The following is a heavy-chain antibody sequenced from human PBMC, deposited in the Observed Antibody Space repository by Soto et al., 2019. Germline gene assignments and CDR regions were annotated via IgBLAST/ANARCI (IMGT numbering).Heavy chain of an antibody. CDR2: MNPNSGNT. V-gene: IGHV1-8*01. CDR3: ARGGAVALRNAFDI. CDR1: GYTFTSYD. D-gene: IGHD6-19*01. J-gene: IGHJ3*02. Sequence: ASVKVSCKASGYTFTSYDINWVRQATGQGLEWMGWMNPNSGNTGYAQKFQGRVTMIRNTSISTAYMELSSLRSEDTAVYYCARGGAVALRNAFDIWGQGTMVTVSS.